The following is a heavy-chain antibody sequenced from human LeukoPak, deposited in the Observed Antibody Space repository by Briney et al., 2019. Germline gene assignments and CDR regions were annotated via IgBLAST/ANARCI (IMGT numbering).Heavy chain of an antibody. D-gene: IGHD2-2*01. V-gene: IGHV1-2*02. CDR2: MNPNSGDT. J-gene: IGHJ5*02. CDR1: GYTVAGYY. CDR3: AKDPFDQMLPENWFDP. Sequence: GASVKVSCKASGYTVAGYYIHWVRQAPGQGLEWVGWMNPNSGDTNYARSFQGRVTMTRDTSISTAYMELSRLRFDDTAVYYCAKDPFDQMLPENWFDPWGQGTLVTVSS.